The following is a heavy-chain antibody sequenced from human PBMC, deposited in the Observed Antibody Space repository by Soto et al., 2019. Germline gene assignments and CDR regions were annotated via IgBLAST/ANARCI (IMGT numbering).Heavy chain of an antibody. V-gene: IGHV4-61*01. CDR2: IYYSGST. J-gene: IGHJ4*02. CDR1: GGSISSSSYY. Sequence: SETLSLTCTVSGGSISSSSYYWSWIRQPPGKGLEWIGYIYYSGSTNYNPSLKSRVTISVDTSKNQFSLKLSSVTAADTAVYYCARSDGRDWGQGTLVTV. CDR3: ARSDGRD.